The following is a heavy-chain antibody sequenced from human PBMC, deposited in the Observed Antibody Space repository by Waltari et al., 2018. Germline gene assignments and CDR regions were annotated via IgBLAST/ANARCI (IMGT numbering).Heavy chain of an antibody. Sequence: QVQLQESGPGLVKPSQPLSLICSVSVASITSGGHWWTWVRLSAGTGLEWVGQVFQTGVANYGPSLRSRVTMSLDTSRNEFSLRLTSVTAADTAIYFCARDRPGVSSSSPHYLHGMDVWGQGTMVTVSS. D-gene: IGHD6-6*01. V-gene: IGHV4-61*02. CDR2: VFQTGVA. CDR1: VASITSGGHW. CDR3: ARDRPGVSSSSPHYLHGMDV. J-gene: IGHJ6*02.